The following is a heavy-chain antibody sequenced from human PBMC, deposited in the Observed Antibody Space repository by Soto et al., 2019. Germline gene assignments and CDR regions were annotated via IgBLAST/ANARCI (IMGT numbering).Heavy chain of an antibody. CDR2: INSDGSST. D-gene: IGHD2-15*01. Sequence: GGSLRLSCAASGFTFSSYWMHWVRQAPGKGLVWVSRINSDGSSTSYADSVKGRFTISRDNAKNTLYLQMNSLRAEDTAVYYCARSCSGGSCYLGRAFDIWGQGTMVTVSS. V-gene: IGHV3-74*01. CDR1: GFTFSSYW. CDR3: ARSCSGGSCYLGRAFDI. J-gene: IGHJ3*02.